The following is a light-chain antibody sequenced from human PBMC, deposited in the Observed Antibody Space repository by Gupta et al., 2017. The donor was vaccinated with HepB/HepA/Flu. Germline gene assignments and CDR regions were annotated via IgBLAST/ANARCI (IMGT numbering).Light chain of an antibody. Sequence: SSELTQDPAVSVVLGQTVRITCQGDSLRGYYATWYQKKPGQAPLLVIYGKNDRPSGIPDRFSGSNSANTASLTITRAQAEDEADYYCYSGDTSGNHLGLFGGGTKLTV. V-gene: IGLV3-19*01. J-gene: IGLJ2*01. CDR2: GKN. CDR3: YSGDTSGNHLGL. CDR1: SLRGYY.